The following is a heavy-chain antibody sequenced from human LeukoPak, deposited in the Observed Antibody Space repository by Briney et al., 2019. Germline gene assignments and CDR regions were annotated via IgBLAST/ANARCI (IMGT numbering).Heavy chain of an antibody. Sequence: ASVKVSCKASGYTFTSYDINWVRQATGQGLEWMGWMNPNSGNTGYAQKFQGRVTMTRNTSISTAYMELSSLRSEDTAVYYCAGVSGATDAFDIWGQGTMVTVSS. CDR2: MNPNSGNT. D-gene: IGHD1-26*01. CDR1: GYTFTSYD. V-gene: IGHV1-8*01. CDR3: AGVSGATDAFDI. J-gene: IGHJ3*02.